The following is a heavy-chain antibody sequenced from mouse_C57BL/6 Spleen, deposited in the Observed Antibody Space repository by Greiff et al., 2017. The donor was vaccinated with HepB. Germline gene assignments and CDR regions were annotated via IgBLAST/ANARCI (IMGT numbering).Heavy chain of an antibody. CDR2: ISDGGSYT. J-gene: IGHJ4*01. CDR1: GFTFSSYA. D-gene: IGHD2-12*01. Sequence: EVKLVESGGGLVKPGGSLKLSCAASGFTFSSYAMSWVRQTPEKRLEWVATISDGGSYTYYPDNVKGRFTISRDNAKNNLYLQMSHLKSEDTAMYYCARDHTRAMDYWGQGTSVTVSS. V-gene: IGHV5-4*01. CDR3: ARDHTRAMDY.